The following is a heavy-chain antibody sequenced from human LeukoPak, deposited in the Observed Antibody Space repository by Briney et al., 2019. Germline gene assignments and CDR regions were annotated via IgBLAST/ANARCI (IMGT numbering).Heavy chain of an antibody. J-gene: IGHJ4*02. CDR1: GFTFSSYA. Sequence: GRSLRLSCAASGFTFSSYAMSWVRQAPGKGLEWVSAISGSGGSTYYADSVKGRFTISRDNSKNTLYLQMNSLRAEDTAVYYCRGLYYYDSSGPFDYWGQGTLVTVSS. CDR3: RGLYYYDSSGPFDY. D-gene: IGHD3-22*01. V-gene: IGHV3-23*01. CDR2: ISGSGGST.